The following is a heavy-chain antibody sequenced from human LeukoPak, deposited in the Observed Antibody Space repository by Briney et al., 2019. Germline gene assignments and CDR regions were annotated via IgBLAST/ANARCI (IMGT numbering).Heavy chain of an antibody. D-gene: IGHD6-6*01. V-gene: IGHV4-34*01. J-gene: IGHJ1*01. Sequence: SETLSLTCAVYGGSFSGYYWSWIRQPPGKGLEWIGEINHSGSTNYNPSLKRRLTISVDTSKNQYSLKLSSVTAADTAVYYCARGGAARLHFQNWGQGTLVTVS. CDR2: INHSGST. CDR3: ARGGAARLHFQN. CDR1: GGSFSGYY.